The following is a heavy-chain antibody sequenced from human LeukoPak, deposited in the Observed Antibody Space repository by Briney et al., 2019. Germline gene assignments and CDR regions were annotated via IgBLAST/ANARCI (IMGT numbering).Heavy chain of an antibody. CDR2: IRAYNGNT. Sequence: ASVTVSCTASGYTFTSYGMSWVRQPPGQGLEWMGWIRAYNGNTNNAQKRQRRVTMITHTSTSKAYMELRSLRSDDTAVYYCARDHYYDSSGYCYRGYWGQGSLASVCS. D-gene: IGHD3-22*01. V-gene: IGHV1-18*01. CDR3: ARDHYYDSSGYCYRGY. J-gene: IGHJ4*02. CDR1: GYTFTSYG.